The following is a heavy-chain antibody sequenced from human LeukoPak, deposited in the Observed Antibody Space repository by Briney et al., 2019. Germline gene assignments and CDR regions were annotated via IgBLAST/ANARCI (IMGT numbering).Heavy chain of an antibody. V-gene: IGHV1-69*04. J-gene: IGHJ6*02. D-gene: IGHD5-24*01. CDR2: IIPILGIA. Sequence: GASVKVSCKASGGTFSSYAISWVRQAPGQGLEWMGRIIPILGIANYAQKFQGRVTITADKSTSTAYMELSSLRSEDTAVYYCARDEMATNDPYGMDVWGQGTTVTVSS. CDR3: ARDEMATNDPYGMDV. CDR1: GGTFSSYA.